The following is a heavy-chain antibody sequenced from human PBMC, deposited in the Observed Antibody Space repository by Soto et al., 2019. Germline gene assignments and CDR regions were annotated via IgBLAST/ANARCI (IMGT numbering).Heavy chain of an antibody. Sequence: QVQLQESGPGLVKPSQTLSLTCTVSGGSISSGGYYWSWIRQHPGKGLEWIGYIYYSGSTYYNPSLKSRVTISVHTAKNQFSLKLSSVTASDTAVYYCARGIITMVRGAPWYYFDYWGQGTLVTVSS. CDR3: ARGIITMVRGAPWYYFDY. D-gene: IGHD3-10*01. J-gene: IGHJ4*02. CDR1: GGSISSGGYY. CDR2: IYYSGST. V-gene: IGHV4-31*03.